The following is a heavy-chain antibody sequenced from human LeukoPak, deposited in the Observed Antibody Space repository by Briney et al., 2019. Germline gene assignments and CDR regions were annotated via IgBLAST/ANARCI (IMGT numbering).Heavy chain of an antibody. CDR2: ISSSSSTT. CDR1: GVTFSSYS. J-gene: IGHJ4*02. CDR3: AKDRWGSSSWDIDN. D-gene: IGHD6-13*01. V-gene: IGHV3-48*04. Sequence: GGSLRLSCAASGVTFSSYSMNWVRQAPGKGLEWVSYISSSSSTTYYADSAKGRFTISRDNSKNSLYLQMNSLRTEDTALYYCAKDRWGSSSWDIDNWGQGTLVTVSS.